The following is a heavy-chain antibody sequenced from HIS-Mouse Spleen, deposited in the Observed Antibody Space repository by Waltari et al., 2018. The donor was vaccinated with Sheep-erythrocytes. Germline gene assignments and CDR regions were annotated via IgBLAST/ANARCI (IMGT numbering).Heavy chain of an antibody. CDR3: ARDRRSSWHFDY. D-gene: IGHD6-13*01. Sequence: EVQLVESGGGLVKPGGSLRLSCAASGFTFSSYSMNWVRQAPGKGWEWVSSISSSSSYIYYADSVKGRFTISRDNAKSSLYLQMNSLRAEDTAVYYCARDRRSSWHFDYWGQGTLVTVSS. J-gene: IGHJ4*02. V-gene: IGHV3-21*01. CDR1: GFTFSSYS. CDR2: ISSSSSYI.